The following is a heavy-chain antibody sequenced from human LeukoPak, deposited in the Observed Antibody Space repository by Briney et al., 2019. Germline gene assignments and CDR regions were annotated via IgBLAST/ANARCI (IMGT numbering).Heavy chain of an antibody. V-gene: IGHV3-23*01. D-gene: IGHD3-16*02. Sequence: PGESLRLSCAASGFTFSTYAMSWVRQAPGKGLQWVSAISGNGVGTYYADSVKGRFTISRDNSKNTLYLQMNSLRAEDTAVYYCARDANRGVIVRGYFDYWGQGTLVTVSS. CDR1: GFTFSTYA. CDR3: ARDANRGVIVRGYFDY. J-gene: IGHJ4*02. CDR2: ISGNGVGT.